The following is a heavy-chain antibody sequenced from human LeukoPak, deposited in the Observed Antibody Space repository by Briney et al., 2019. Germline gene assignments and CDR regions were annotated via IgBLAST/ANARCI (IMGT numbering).Heavy chain of an antibody. Sequence: GGSLRLSCAASGFTVSSNYMSWARQAPGKGLEWVSVIYSGGSTYYAGSVKGRFTISRDNSKNTLYLQMNSLRAEDTAVYYCARHRPGQAIDYWGQGTLVTVSS. CDR1: GFTVSSNY. CDR3: ARHRPGQAIDY. CDR2: IYSGGST. J-gene: IGHJ4*02. D-gene: IGHD1-14*01. V-gene: IGHV3-53*01.